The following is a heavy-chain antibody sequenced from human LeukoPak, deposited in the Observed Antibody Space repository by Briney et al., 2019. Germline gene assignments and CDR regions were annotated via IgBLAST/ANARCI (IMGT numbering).Heavy chain of an antibody. CDR3: ARGKYYYDSSGYSENAFDI. V-gene: IGHV3-9*03. Sequence: PGGSLRLSCAASGFTFDDYAMHWVRQAPGKGLGWVSGISWNSGSIGYADSVKGRFTISRDNAKNSLYLQMNSLRAEDMALYYCARGKYYYDSSGYSENAFDIWGQGTMVTVSS. D-gene: IGHD3-22*01. J-gene: IGHJ3*02. CDR1: GFTFDDYA. CDR2: ISWNSGSI.